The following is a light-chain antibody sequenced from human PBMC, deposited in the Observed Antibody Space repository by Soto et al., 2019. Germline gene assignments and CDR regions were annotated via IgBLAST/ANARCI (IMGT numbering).Light chain of an antibody. CDR1: GSDVGRYNY. J-gene: IGLJ1*01. CDR3: STFGGSGV. Sequence: QSVVTQPDSVSGSPGQSITISCTGTGSDVGRYNYVSWYQQHPGKAPKLMIYEVTNRPSGVSNRFSGSKSDNTASLTIAGLQADDEADYYCSTFGGSGVFGTGTKVTVL. CDR2: EVT. V-gene: IGLV2-14*01.